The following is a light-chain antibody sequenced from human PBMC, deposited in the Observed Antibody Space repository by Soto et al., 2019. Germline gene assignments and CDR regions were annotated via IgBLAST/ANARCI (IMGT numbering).Light chain of an antibody. J-gene: IGKJ1*01. CDR2: AAS. CDR3: HQYGSAPAWT. V-gene: IGKV3-20*01. Sequence: EIVLTQSPGTLSLFPGERATLSCRASQSISSSYLAWYQQKPGQAPRLLIYAASSRATGIPDRFSGAGSATSFTLTISSLEPEDFAVYYCHQYGSAPAWTFGQGTKVEIK. CDR1: QSISSSY.